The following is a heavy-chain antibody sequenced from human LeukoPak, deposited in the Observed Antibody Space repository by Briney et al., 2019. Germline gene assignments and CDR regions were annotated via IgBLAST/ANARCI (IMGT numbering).Heavy chain of an antibody. Sequence: SSETLSLTCTVSGGSISSSSYYWGWIRQPPGKGLEWIGSIYYSGSTYYNPSLKSRVTISVDTSKNQFSLKLSSVTAADTAVYYCASSCSGGSCYGSVFYWGQGTLVTVSS. CDR2: IYYSGST. J-gene: IGHJ4*02. V-gene: IGHV4-39*07. CDR1: GGSISSSSYY. D-gene: IGHD2-15*01. CDR3: ASSCSGGSCYGSVFY.